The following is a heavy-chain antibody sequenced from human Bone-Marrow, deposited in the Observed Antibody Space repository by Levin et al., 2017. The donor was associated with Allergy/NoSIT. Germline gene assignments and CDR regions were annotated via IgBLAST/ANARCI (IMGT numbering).Heavy chain of an antibody. J-gene: IGHJ4*02. V-gene: IGHV5-51*01. D-gene: IGHD4-17*01. CDR3: ARRAGDGDRYFDY. Sequence: GGSLRLSCKGSGYSFTSYWIGWVRQMPGKGLEWMGIIYPGDSDTRYNPSFQGQVTISADKSISTAYLQWSSLKASDTAMYYCARRAGDGDRYFDYWGQGTLVTVSS. CDR2: IYPGDSDT. CDR1: GYSFTSYW.